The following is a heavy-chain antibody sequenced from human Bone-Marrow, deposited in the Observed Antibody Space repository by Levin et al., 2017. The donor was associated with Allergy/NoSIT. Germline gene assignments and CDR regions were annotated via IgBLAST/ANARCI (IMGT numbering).Heavy chain of an antibody. CDR3: ATESQVGATTDYYYAMDV. V-gene: IGHV3-11*01. J-gene: IGHJ6*02. Sequence: GESLKISCAASGFTFSDQYMSWIRQAPGKGLEWVSYISNSDRIIYYADSVKGRFTISRDNAKNSLDLQMNSLRVEDTAVYYCATESQVGATTDYYYAMDVWGQGTTVTVSS. D-gene: IGHD1-26*01. CDR2: ISNSDRII. CDR1: GFTFSDQY.